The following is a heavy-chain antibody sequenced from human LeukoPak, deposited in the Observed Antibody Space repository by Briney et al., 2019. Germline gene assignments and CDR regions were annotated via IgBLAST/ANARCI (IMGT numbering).Heavy chain of an antibody. D-gene: IGHD6-19*01. CDR3: ARFSTRGWHFDY. CDR2: IIPNSGGT. J-gene: IGHJ4*02. CDR1: GYTLTDCY. Sequence: GASVKVSCKASGYTLTDCYMYWVRQAPGQGLEWMGWIIPNSGGTDYAQRFQGRVTMTRDTSITTAYMELSSLRSDDTAVYYCARFSTRGWHFDYWGQGTLVTVSS. V-gene: IGHV1-2*02.